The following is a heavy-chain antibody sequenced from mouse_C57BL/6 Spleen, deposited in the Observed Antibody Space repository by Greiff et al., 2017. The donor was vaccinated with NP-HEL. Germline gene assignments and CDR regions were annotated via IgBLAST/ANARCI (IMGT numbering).Heavy chain of an antibody. D-gene: IGHD3-2*02. CDR2: INPNNGGT. CDR1: GYTFTDYY. CDR3: ARTQATFAY. V-gene: IGHV1-26*01. J-gene: IGHJ3*01. Sequence: EVQLKESGPELVKPGASVKISCKASGYTFTDYYMNWVKQSHGKSLEWIGDINPNNGGTSYNQKFKGKATLTVDKSSSTAYMELRSLTSEDSAVYYCARTQATFAYWGQGTLVTVSA.